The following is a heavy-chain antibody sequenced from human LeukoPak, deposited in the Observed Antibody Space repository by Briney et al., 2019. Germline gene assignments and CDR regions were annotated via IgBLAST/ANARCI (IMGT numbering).Heavy chain of an antibody. V-gene: IGHV3-66*01. CDR1: GFTFSNYE. CDR3: ATSGYLYFDY. D-gene: IGHD3-22*01. J-gene: IGHJ4*02. CDR2: IYNDGKT. Sequence: GGSLRLSCAASGFTFSNYEMHWVRQAPGKGLEWVSIIYNDGKTYFADSVKGRFTISRDSSKNTLYLQMNSLRPEDTALYYCATSGYLYFDYWGQGTLVTVSS.